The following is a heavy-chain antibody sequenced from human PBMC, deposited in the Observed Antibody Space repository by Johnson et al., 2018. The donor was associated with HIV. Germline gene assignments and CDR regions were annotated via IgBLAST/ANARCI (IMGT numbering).Heavy chain of an antibody. CDR3: AREGGVTMVDGFDS. CDR1: GFTFSSYW. J-gene: IGHJ3*02. V-gene: IGHV3-7*05. Sequence: MQLVESGGGLVQPGGSLRLSCAASGFTFSSYWMSWVRQAPGKGLEWVANIKQDGSEKYYVDSVTGRFTISRDNAKNSLYLQMNSLRAEDTAVYYGAREGGVTMVDGFDSWGQGTMVTVSS. D-gene: IGHD3-10*01. CDR2: IKQDGSEK.